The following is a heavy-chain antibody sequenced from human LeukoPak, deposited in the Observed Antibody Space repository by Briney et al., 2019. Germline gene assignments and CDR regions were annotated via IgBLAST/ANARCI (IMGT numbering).Heavy chain of an antibody. V-gene: IGHV1-46*01. CDR2: INPSGGST. J-gene: IGHJ5*02. Sequence: ASVKVSCKASGYTFTSYYMHWVRQAPGQGLEWMGIINPSGGSTSYAQKFQGRVTMTRDTSTSTVYMGLSSLRSEDTAVYYCAREGSSYDSSDWFDPWGQGTLVTVSS. D-gene: IGHD3-3*01. CDR3: AREGSSYDSSDWFDP. CDR1: GYTFTSYY.